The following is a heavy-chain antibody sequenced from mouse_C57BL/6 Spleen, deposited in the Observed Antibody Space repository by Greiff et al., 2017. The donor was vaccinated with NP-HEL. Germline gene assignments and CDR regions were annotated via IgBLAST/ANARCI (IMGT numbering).Heavy chain of an antibody. CDR2: ILPGSGST. CDR3: ARERAYYSNHYAMDY. CDR1: GYTFTGYW. V-gene: IGHV1-9*01. D-gene: IGHD2-5*01. Sequence: QVQLQQSGAELMKPGASVKLSCKATGYTFTGYWIEWVKQRPGHGLEWIGEILPGSGSTNYNEKFKGKATFTADTSSNTAYMQLSSLTTKDSAIYYCARERAYYSNHYAMDYWGQGTSVTVSS. J-gene: IGHJ4*01.